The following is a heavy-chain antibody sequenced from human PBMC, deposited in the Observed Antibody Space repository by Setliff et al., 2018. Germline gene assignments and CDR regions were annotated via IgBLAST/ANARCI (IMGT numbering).Heavy chain of an antibody. CDR1: GFSISDHY. Sequence: GGSLRLSCAASGFSISDHYMDWVRQAPGKGLEWVGRTKNKANAGYMEYAASVKGRFSISRDNSQNTLYLQMYSLKSDDTAVYYCVRAVVIRGSKPLDSWGQGTLVTVSS. D-gene: IGHD3-10*01. CDR2: TKNKANAGYM. J-gene: IGHJ4*02. V-gene: IGHV3-72*01. CDR3: VRAVVIRGSKPLDS.